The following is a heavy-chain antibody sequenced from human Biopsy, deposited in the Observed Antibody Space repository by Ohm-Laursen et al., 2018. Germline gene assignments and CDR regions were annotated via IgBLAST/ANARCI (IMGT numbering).Heavy chain of an antibody. CDR3: ARPTNARAGGAPFDI. V-gene: IGHV3-33*01. CDR2: LWYDGTNK. CDR1: GFTFSRHG. D-gene: IGHD1-1*01. J-gene: IGHJ3*02. Sequence: SLRLSCAASGFTFSRHGMHWVRQAPGKGLKWVAVLWYDGTNKYYADSVKGRFTISRDNSKNTLYLQMNSLRAEDTAMYYCARPTNARAGGAPFDIWGQGTMVTVSS.